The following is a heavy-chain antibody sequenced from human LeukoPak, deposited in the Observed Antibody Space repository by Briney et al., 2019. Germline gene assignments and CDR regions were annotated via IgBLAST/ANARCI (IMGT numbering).Heavy chain of an antibody. J-gene: IGHJ4*02. CDR3: VRFLEWLPYFDY. CDR1: GDSITTGGVY. D-gene: IGHD3-3*01. CDR2: IYTSGST. Sequence: SQTLSLTCTVSGDSITTGGVYWSWIRQPAGKGLEWIGRIYTSGSTNYNPSLKSRVTMSVDTSKNQFSLKLSSVTAADTAVYYCVRFLEWLPYFDYWGQGTLVTVSS. V-gene: IGHV4-61*02.